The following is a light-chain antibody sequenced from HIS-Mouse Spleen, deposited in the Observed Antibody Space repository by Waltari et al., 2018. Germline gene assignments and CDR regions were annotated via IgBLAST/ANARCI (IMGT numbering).Light chain of an antibody. CDR1: SSDVGGYNY. CDR3: CSYAGSYTFV. V-gene: IGLV2-11*01. Sequence: QSALTQPRSVSGSPGQSVTISCTGTSSDVGGYNYVSWYQQHPGKAPKLMIYAVSKRPSGFPDRFSGAKSGNTASLTISWLQAEDEADYYCCSYAGSYTFVFGGGTKLTVL. CDR2: AVS. J-gene: IGLJ2*01.